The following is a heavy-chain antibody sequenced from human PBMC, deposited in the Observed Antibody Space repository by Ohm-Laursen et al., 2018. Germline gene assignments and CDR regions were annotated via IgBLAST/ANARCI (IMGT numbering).Heavy chain of an antibody. CDR2: ISGTYYTT. J-gene: IGHJ4*02. Sequence: GSLRLSCSASGFTFSSYAMSWVRQAPGKGLEWVSSISGTYYTTYYADSVKGRFTISRDNSKNTLYLQMSSLRAEDTAVYYCAKSSGDSSGYYPDPDYWGQGTLVTVSS. D-gene: IGHD3-22*01. CDR3: AKSSGDSSGYYPDPDY. V-gene: IGHV3-23*01. CDR1: GFTFSSYA.